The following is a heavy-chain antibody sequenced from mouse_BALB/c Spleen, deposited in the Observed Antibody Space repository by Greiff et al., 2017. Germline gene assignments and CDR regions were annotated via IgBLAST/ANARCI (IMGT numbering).Heavy chain of an antibody. V-gene: IGHV14-3*02. CDR3: ARGGYERGYYYAMDY. CDR2: IDPANGNT. Sequence: EVQLQQSGAELVKPGASVKLSCTASGFNIKDTYMHWVKQRPEQGLEWIGRIDPANGNTKYDPKFQGKATITADTSSNTAYLQLRSLTSEDTAVYYCARGGYERGYYYAMDYWGQGTSVTVSS. D-gene: IGHD2-2*01. J-gene: IGHJ4*01. CDR1: GFNIKDTY.